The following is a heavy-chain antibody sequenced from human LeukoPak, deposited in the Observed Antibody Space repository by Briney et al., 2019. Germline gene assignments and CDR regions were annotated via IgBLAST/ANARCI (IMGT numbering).Heavy chain of an antibody. V-gene: IGHV1-8*01. CDR2: MNPNGGNT. D-gene: IGHD3-16*01. J-gene: IGHJ4*02. Sequence: GASVKVSCKASGYTFTSYDINWVRQATGQGLEWMGWMNPNGGNTGYAQKFQGRVTMTRNTSISTAYMELSSLRSEDTAVYYCARRRGRAPFLFDYWGQGTLVTVSS. CDR3: ARRRGRAPFLFDY. CDR1: GYTFTSYD.